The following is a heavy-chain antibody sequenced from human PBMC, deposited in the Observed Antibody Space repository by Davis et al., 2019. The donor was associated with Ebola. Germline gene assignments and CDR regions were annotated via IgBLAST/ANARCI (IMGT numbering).Heavy chain of an antibody. V-gene: IGHV4-34*01. D-gene: IGHD1-1*01. Sequence: SETLSLTCAVYGGSFSGYYWRWIRQPPGKGLEWIGEINHSRSTNYNPSLKSRVTISVDTSKNQFSLMLRSVTAADTAVYYCARYWYDSRSLRKFNWLDPWGQGTLVTVSS. CDR2: INHSRST. CDR3: ARYWYDSRSLRKFNWLDP. J-gene: IGHJ5*02. CDR1: GGSFSGYY.